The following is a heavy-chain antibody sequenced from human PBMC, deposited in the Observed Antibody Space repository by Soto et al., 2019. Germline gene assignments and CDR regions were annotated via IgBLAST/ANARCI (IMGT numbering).Heavy chain of an antibody. J-gene: IGHJ4*02. Sequence: QAQLVQSGAEVKKPGASVKVSCKTSGYTFTAYYIHWVRQAPGQGLEWVGWINPKTGDTKYAQKFKGGVTMTGDTSITTAYMELGRLRSDDTAVYYCARQLAYCGGDCYTEPIDYWGQGTLVTVSS. CDR3: ARQLAYCGGDCYTEPIDY. D-gene: IGHD2-21*02. CDR2: INPKTGDT. CDR1: GYTFTAYY. V-gene: IGHV1-2*02.